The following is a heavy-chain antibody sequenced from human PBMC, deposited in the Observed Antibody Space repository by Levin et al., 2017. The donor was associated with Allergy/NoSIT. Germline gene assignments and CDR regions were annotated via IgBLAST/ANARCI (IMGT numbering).Heavy chain of an antibody. V-gene: IGHV3-30*18. J-gene: IGHJ4*02. CDR1: GFTFSSYG. Sequence: GGSLRLSCAASGFTFSSYGMHWVRQAPGKGLEWVAVISYDGSNKYYADSVKGRFTISRDNSKNTLYLQMNSLRAEDTAVYYCAKRAANDYWGQGTLVTVSS. CDR2: ISYDGSNK. CDR3: AKRAANDY. D-gene: IGHD6-13*01.